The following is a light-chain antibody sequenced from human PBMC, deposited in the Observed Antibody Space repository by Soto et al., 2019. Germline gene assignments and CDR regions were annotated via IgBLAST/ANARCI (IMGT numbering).Light chain of an antibody. V-gene: IGKV1-5*03. Sequence: DIQMTQSPSTLSASVGDRVSITCRASQSIGDWLAWYQQKPGKAPKLLIYKASNLQSGVPSRFSGSGSGTDFTLTISSLQPDDFATYYCQLYDIYSPTWTFGQGTKVDIK. CDR3: QLYDIYSPTWT. J-gene: IGKJ1*01. CDR1: QSIGDW. CDR2: KAS.